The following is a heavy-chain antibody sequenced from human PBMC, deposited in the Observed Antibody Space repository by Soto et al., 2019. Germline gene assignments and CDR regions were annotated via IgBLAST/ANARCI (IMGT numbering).Heavy chain of an antibody. Sequence: SETLSLTCTVSAGSISSGSYYWGWIRQPPGKGLEWIGTIYYSGTTYYNPSLKSRVTVSVDTSNNQFSLRLSFVTAADTALYYCARDDVRAWGRLDSWGQGALVTVSS. CDR2: IYYSGTT. CDR3: ARDDVRAWGRLDS. V-gene: IGHV4-39*02. J-gene: IGHJ5*01. CDR1: AGSISSGSYY. D-gene: IGHD7-27*01.